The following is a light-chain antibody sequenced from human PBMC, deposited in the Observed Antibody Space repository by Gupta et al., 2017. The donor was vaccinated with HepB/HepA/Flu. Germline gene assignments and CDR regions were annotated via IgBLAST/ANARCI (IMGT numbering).Light chain of an antibody. CDR3: SSYAAGSTWV. CDR2: DVS. J-gene: IGLJ3*02. Sequence: QSALTQPASVSGSPGQSITISCTGTSSDVGGYNYVSWYQQHPGKAPKFMIYDVSKRPSGVSTRFSGSKSGNTASLTISGLKTEDEADYYCSSYAAGSTWVFGGGTKLTVL. CDR1: SSDVGGYNY. V-gene: IGLV2-14*03.